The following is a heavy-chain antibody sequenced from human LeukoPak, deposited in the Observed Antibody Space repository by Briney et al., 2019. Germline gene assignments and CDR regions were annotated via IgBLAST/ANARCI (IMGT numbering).Heavy chain of an antibody. CDR1: GYKFPTYW. CDR2: IYPGDSDT. J-gene: IGHJ4*02. Sequence: GESLKISCKGSGYKFPTYWIGWVRQLPGKGLEWMGIIYPGDSDTRYSPSFRGQVTISADKSISTAYLQWSSLKASDTAMYYCARHSGEYSTGQDYWGQGTLVTVSS. CDR3: ARHSGEYSTGQDY. D-gene: IGHD6-6*01. V-gene: IGHV5-51*01.